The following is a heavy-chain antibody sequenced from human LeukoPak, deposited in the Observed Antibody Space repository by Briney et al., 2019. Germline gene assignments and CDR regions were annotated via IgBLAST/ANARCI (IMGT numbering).Heavy chain of an antibody. D-gene: IGHD4-17*01. Sequence: GGSLRLSCAASGFTFSSYSMNWVRQAPGKGLEWVSSISSSSSYIYYSDSVKGRFTISRDNAKNSLYLQMNSLRAEDTAVYYCARDHPTTTVTPYAWGQGTLVTVSS. V-gene: IGHV3-21*01. CDR1: GFTFSSYS. J-gene: IGHJ4*02. CDR2: ISSSSSYI. CDR3: ARDHPTTTVTPYA.